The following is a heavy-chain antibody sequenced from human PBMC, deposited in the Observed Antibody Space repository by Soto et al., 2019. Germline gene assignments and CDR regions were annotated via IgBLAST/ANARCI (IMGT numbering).Heavy chain of an antibody. CDR2: ISSGTNTI. CDR3: ARALGLRLHLGEFSFHF. Sequence: GGSLRLSCAASGFTFTNYHMNWVRQAPGKGLEWVSYISSGTNTIYYADSVKGRFTISRDNAKDSLYLQMNSLRAEDTAVYYCARALGLRLHLGEFSFHFWGQGTLVTVSS. D-gene: IGHD3-16*02. CDR1: GFTFTNYH. V-gene: IGHV3-48*01. J-gene: IGHJ4*02.